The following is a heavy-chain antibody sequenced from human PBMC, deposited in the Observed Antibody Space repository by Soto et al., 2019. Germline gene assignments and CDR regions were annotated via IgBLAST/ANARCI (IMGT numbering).Heavy chain of an antibody. CDR3: ASTYYYDSSGYYSHSAWYFDL. V-gene: IGHV5-51*01. D-gene: IGHD3-22*01. CDR2: IYPGDSDT. Sequence: GESLKISCKGSGYSFTSYWIGWVRQMPGKGLEWMGIIYPGDSDTRYSPSFQGQVTISADKSISTAYLQWSSLKASDTAMDYCASTYYYDSSGYYSHSAWYFDLWGRGTLVTVSS. J-gene: IGHJ2*01. CDR1: GYSFTSYW.